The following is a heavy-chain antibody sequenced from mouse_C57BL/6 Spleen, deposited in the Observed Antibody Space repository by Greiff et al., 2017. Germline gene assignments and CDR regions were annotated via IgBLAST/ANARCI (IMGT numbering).Heavy chain of an antibody. D-gene: IGHD1-1*01. V-gene: IGHV1-26*01. CDR1: GYTFTDYY. Sequence: EVQLQQSGPELVKPGASVKISCKASGYTFTDYYVNCLKQSHGKSLEWIGDINPNNGGTSYNQTFKGKATLTVDTSSSTAYMELRSLTSEDSAVYDCASPHYYGSGSFAYWGQGTLVTVSA. CDR2: INPNNGGT. CDR3: ASPHYYGSGSFAY. J-gene: IGHJ3*01.